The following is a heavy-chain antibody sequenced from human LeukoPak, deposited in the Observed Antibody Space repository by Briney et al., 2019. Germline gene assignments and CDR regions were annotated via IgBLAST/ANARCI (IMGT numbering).Heavy chain of an antibody. CDR1: GFTFSRYS. CDR3: ARAREVAGFDAFDI. CDR2: ISSSSSYI. D-gene: IGHD3-10*01. Sequence: GGSLRLSCAASGFTFSRYSMNCVCDTPGKGLEWVSPISSSSSYIYYADSVKGRFTISRDNAKNSLYLQMNGLRAEDTAVYYCARAREVAGFDAFDIWGQGTMVTVSS. V-gene: IGHV3-21*01. J-gene: IGHJ3*02.